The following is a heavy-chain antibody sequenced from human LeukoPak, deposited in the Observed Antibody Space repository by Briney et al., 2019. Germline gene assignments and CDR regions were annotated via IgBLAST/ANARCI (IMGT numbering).Heavy chain of an antibody. CDR1: GGSISSYY. CDR3: ARNQPPDYGDYSWFDP. Sequence: PSETLSLTCTVSGGSISSYYWSWIRQPAGEGLEWIGRLHTSGSTHYNPSLKSRVTMSVDTSKNQFSLKLSSVTAADTAVYYCARNQPPDYGDYSWFDPWGQGTLVTVSS. V-gene: IGHV4-4*07. J-gene: IGHJ5*02. D-gene: IGHD4-17*01. CDR2: LHTSGST.